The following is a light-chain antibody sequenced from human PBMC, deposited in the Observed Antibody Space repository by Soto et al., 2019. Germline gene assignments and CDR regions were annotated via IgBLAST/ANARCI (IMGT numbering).Light chain of an antibody. CDR1: QAVNTR. J-gene: IGKJ1*01. CDR2: DAS. Sequence: EVVLTKSLATQASFTGERVPLSCRASQAVNTRLAWYQQKPGQAPRLLIYDASNRATGIPARFSGSGSGTDFTLTISSLAPEDFAVYYCQQRSNWLTFGQGTMVDIK. V-gene: IGKV3-11*01. CDR3: QQRSNWLT.